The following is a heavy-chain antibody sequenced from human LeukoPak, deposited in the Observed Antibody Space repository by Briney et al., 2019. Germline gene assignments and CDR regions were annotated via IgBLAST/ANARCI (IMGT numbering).Heavy chain of an antibody. V-gene: IGHV3-23*01. D-gene: IGHD2-15*01. CDR1: EFTFSA. CDR3: AQGGQLLLSAFDI. CDR2: ISGSGGGA. Sequence: GGSLRLSCAASEFTFSAMRWVRQAPGKGLEWVSAISGSGGGAYYADSVKGRFTISRDTSKKTLYLQMNSLRAEDTAVYYCAQGGQLLLSAFDIWGQGTMVTVSS. J-gene: IGHJ3*02.